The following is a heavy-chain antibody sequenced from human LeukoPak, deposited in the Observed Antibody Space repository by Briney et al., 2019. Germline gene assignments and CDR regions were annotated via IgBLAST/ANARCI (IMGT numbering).Heavy chain of an antibody. CDR2: IYYSGGT. D-gene: IGHD2-2*01. J-gene: IGHJ4*02. Sequence: SETLSLTCTVSGGSISSYYWSWIRQPPGKGLEWIGYIYYSGGTNYNPSLKSRVTISVDTPKNQFSLKLSSVTAADTAVYYCARAKRKRTDIVVVPAAYYFDYWGQGTLVTVSS. CDR1: GGSISSYY. V-gene: IGHV4-59*01. CDR3: ARAKRKRTDIVVVPAAYYFDY.